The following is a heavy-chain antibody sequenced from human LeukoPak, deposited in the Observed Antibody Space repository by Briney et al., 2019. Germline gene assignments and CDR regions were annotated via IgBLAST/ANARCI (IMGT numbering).Heavy chain of an antibody. D-gene: IGHD6-13*01. J-gene: IGHJ4*02. V-gene: IGHV1-8*01. CDR2: MNPVSGNA. CDR1: GYMFTSYN. CDR3: ARAPMGAAALY. Sequence: GASVKVSCKSSGYMFTSYNISWMRQAPGQGLEWMGWMNPVSGNAGSAQKFQGRVTLTRDTSISTAYMELSSLRSDDTAFYYCARAPMGAAALYWGQGTLVTVSS.